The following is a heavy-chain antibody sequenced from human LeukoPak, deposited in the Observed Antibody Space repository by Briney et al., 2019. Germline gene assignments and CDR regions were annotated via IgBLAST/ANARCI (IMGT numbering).Heavy chain of an antibody. CDR2: ISYDGSNK. CDR3: ARDLREHGVFDL. V-gene: IGHV3-30*04. CDR1: GFTFSSYA. D-gene: IGHD1-26*01. J-gene: IGHJ3*01. Sequence: GGSLRLSCAASGFTFSSYAMHWVRQAPGKGLEWVAVISYDGSNKYYAASVKGRFSISRDNSKNTVYLEMNSLRAEDTAVYYCARDLREHGVFDLWGQGTMVTVSS.